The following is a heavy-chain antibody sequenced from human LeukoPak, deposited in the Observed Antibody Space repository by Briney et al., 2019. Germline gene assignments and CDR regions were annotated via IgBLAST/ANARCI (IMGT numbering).Heavy chain of an antibody. Sequence: PSETLSLTCTVSGYSISSGYYWGWIRQPPGKGLEWIGCIYHSGSTYYNPSLKSRVTISVDTSKNQFSLKLSSVTAADTAVYYCARYLDYYGSGSGGDWFDPWGQGTLVTVSS. V-gene: IGHV4-38-2*02. CDR3: ARYLDYYGSGSGGDWFDP. D-gene: IGHD3-10*01. J-gene: IGHJ5*02. CDR2: IYHSGST. CDR1: GYSISSGYY.